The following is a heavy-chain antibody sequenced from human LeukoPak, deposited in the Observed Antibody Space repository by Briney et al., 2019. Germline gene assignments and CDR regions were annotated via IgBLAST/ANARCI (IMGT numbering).Heavy chain of an antibody. J-gene: IGHJ4*02. D-gene: IGHD3-22*01. Sequence: GGSLRLSCAASGFTFSTYNMNWVRQAPGKGLEWVSTISSSGGNTYYADSVKGRFTISRDNSKNTLYLQMNSLRAEDTAIYYCAKDLGGAMIVVVGGQGTLVTVSS. CDR3: AKDLGGAMIVVV. V-gene: IGHV3-23*01. CDR2: ISSSGGNT. CDR1: GFTFSTYN.